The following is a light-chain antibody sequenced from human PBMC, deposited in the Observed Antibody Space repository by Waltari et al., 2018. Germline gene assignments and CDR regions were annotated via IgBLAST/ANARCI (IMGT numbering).Light chain of an antibody. CDR2: HAS. CDR3: QKYESLPAT. J-gene: IGKJ1*01. CDR1: QSIGIY. V-gene: IGKV3-20*01. Sequence: EIVLTQSPGTLSLSPGERATLSCRASQSIGIYLACYQQKPGQAPRLLIYHASSRATGIPDRFSGSGSGTDFSLTISRLEPEDFAVYYCQKYESLPATFGQGTKVEIK.